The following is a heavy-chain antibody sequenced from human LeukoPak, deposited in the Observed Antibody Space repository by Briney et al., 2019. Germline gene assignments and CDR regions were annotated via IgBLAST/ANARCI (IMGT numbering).Heavy chain of an antibody. CDR3: ARVVWGTNGAFDI. J-gene: IGHJ3*02. V-gene: IGHV1-8*02. CDR1: GYSFTGYY. Sequence: GASVKVSCKASGYSFTGYYMHWVRQAPGQGLGWMGWMNPNSGNTGYAQKFQGRVTMTRNTSISTAYMELSSLRSEDTAVYYFARVVWGTNGAFDIWGQGTMVTVSS. CDR2: MNPNSGNT. D-gene: IGHD3-16*01.